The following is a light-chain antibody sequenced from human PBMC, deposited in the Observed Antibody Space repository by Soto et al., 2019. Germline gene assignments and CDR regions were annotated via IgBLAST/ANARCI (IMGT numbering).Light chain of an antibody. CDR2: AAS. J-gene: IGKJ5*01. CDR3: QQSYSVPIT. CDR1: ESISTH. Sequence: DIQMTQSPSSLSASVGDRATITCRASESISTHLNWYQQKSGGAPQLLIQAASTLQTGVPSRFSGSGSGTDFTLTISSLQPEDFATYHCQQSYSVPITFGQGTRLEIK. V-gene: IGKV1-39*01.